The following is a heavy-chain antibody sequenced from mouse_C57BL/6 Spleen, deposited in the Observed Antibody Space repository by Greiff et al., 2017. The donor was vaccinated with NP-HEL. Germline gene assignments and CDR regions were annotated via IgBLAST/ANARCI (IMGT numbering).Heavy chain of an antibody. CDR3: ARSPFSTTAYYFDY. CDR2: IYPGDGDT. D-gene: IGHD1-2*01. J-gene: IGHJ2*01. CDR1: GYAFSSSW. V-gene: IGHV1-82*01. Sequence: VQLQQSGPELVKPGASVKISYKASGYAFSSSWMNWVKQRPGKGLEWIGRIYPGDGDTNYNGKFKGKATLTADKSSSTAYMQLSSLTSEDSAFYFCARSPFSTTAYYFDYWGQGTTLAVSS.